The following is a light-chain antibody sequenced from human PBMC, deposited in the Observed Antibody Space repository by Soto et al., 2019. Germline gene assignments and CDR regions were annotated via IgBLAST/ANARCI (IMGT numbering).Light chain of an antibody. Sequence: EIVMTQSPATLSVSPGERATLSCRASQSVSSNLAWYQQKPGQTPKLLIYVASTRATGIPSKCSGRGSGTEFTLTISSLQSEDVAVYYCQQYNVWPLDFGGGTKVEFK. CDR3: QQYNVWPLD. V-gene: IGKV3-15*01. J-gene: IGKJ4*01. CDR1: QSVSSN. CDR2: VAS.